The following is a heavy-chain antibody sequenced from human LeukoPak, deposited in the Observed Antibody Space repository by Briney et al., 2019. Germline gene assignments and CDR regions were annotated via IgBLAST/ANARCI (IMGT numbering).Heavy chain of an antibody. J-gene: IGHJ4*02. CDR2: MNPNSGNT. CDR1: GYTFTSYD. D-gene: IGHD6-13*01. Sequence: GASVKVSCKASGYTFTSYDINWVRQATGQGLEWMGWMNPNSGNTGYAQKFQGRVTMTRNTSISTAYMELSSLRSDDTAVYYCARVRQQQLVREFDYWGQGTLVTVSS. V-gene: IGHV1-8*01. CDR3: ARVRQQQLVREFDY.